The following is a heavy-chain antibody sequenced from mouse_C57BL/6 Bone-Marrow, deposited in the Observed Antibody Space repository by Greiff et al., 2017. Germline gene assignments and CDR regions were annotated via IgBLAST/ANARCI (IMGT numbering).Heavy chain of an antibody. J-gene: IGHJ4*01. Sequence: VKLMESGPGLVQPSQSLSITCTVSGFSLTSYGVHWVRQSPGKGLEWLGVIWSGGSTDYNAAFISRLSISKDNSKSQVFFKMNSLQADDTAIYYCARKSDYGNSYAMDYWGQGTSVTVSS. CDR1: GFSLTSYG. CDR3: ARKSDYGNSYAMDY. D-gene: IGHD2-1*01. CDR2: IWSGGST. V-gene: IGHV2-2*01.